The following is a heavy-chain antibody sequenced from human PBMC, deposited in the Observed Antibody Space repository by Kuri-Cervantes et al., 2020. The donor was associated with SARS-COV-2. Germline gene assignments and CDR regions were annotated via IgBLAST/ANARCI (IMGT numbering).Heavy chain of an antibody. J-gene: IGHJ4*02. CDR3: ARDLYGVLYYFDY. V-gene: IGHV3-30*04. Sequence: LSLTCAASGFTFSSYATHWVRQAPGKGLEWVAVISYDGSNKYYADSVKGRFTISRDNSKNTLYLQMNSLRAEDTAVYYCARDLYGVLYYFDYWGQGTLVAVAS. CDR2: ISYDGSNK. D-gene: IGHD4-17*01. CDR1: GFTFSSYA.